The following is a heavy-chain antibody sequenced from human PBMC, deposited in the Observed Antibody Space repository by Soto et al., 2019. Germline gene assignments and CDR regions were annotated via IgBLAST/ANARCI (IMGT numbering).Heavy chain of an antibody. CDR2: ISGYNGIA. V-gene: IGHV1-18*01. Sequence: ASVKVSCKASGYTFTSYGMSWVRQAPGQGLEWMGWISGYNGIANYAQKFQGRVTITADKSTSTTYMELSSLRSEDTAVYYGARGGSGYDSLDYWGQGTLVTVSS. CDR1: GYTFTSYG. J-gene: IGHJ4*02. CDR3: ARGGSGYDSLDY. D-gene: IGHD5-12*01.